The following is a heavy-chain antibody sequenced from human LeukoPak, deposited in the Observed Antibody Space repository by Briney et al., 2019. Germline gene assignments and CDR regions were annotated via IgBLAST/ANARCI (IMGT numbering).Heavy chain of an antibody. J-gene: IGHJ5*02. D-gene: IGHD6-13*01. CDR3: ARETAAGWFDP. CDR2: IHHSGGT. Sequence: KPSGTLSLTCTVSGASVSRNWWSWVRQPPGKGLEWIGEIHHSGGTNYNPSLKSRVTISVDTSKNQFSLKLSSVTAADTAVYYCARETAAGWFDPWGQGTLVTVSS. V-gene: IGHV4-4*02. CDR1: GASVSRNW.